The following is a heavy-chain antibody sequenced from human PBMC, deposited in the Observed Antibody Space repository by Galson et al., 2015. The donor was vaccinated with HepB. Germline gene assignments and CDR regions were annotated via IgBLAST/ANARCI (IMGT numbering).Heavy chain of an antibody. V-gene: IGHV1-69*13. J-gene: IGHJ6*02. D-gene: IGHD3-9*01. CDR2: IIPIFGTA. CDR1: GGTFSSYA. CDR3: ARDSYYDILTGYMDV. Sequence: VKVSCKASGGTFSSYAISWVRQAPGQGLEWMGGIIPIFGTANYAQKFQGRVAITADESTSTAYMELSSLRSEDTAVYYCARDSYYDILTGYMDVWGQGTTVTVSS.